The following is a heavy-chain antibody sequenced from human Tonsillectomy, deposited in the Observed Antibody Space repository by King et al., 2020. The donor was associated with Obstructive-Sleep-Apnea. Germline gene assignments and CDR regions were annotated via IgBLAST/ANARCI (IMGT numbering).Heavy chain of an antibody. V-gene: IGHV4-61*03. Sequence: VQLQESGPGLVKPSETLSLTCTVSGGSVSSGGYYWSWIRQPPGKGLEWIGYIYYGGSTNYNSSLKSRVTMSVDTSTHHFSLKLSSVTAADTAVYYCARGAGSSSSLDCWGQGILVTVSS. CDR3: ARGAGSSSSLDC. J-gene: IGHJ4*02. D-gene: IGHD6-6*01. CDR2: IYYGGST. CDR1: GGSVSSGGYY.